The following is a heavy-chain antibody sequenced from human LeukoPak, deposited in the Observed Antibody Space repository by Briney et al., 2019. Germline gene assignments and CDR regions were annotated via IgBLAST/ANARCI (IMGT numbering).Heavy chain of an antibody. Sequence: ASVKVSCKASGYTFISYGISSVRQAPGQGVQWMGIIDPSGPSVTYAQIFQGRLIVTRDTSTSTVYMQLSSLRSEDTAMYYCARATSPVAYDWNSWGQGTLVTVSS. CDR1: GYTFISYG. V-gene: IGHV1-46*01. J-gene: IGHJ4*02. CDR3: ARATSPVAYDWNS. CDR2: IDPSGPSV. D-gene: IGHD5-12*01.